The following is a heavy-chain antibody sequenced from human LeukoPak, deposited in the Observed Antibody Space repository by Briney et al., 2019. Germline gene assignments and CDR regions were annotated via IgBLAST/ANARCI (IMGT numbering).Heavy chain of an antibody. CDR1: GFTFTDYW. Sequence: GGSLRLSCAVSGFTFTDYWMNWVRQAPGKGLEWVAGIRQDGGEKSYVDSVKGRFTISRDKTKSSLYLQINSLRAEDTAVYYCARDGTAAGLYFDLWGQGTLVTVSS. CDR2: IRQDGGEK. V-gene: IGHV3-7*01. CDR3: ARDGTAAGLYFDL. D-gene: IGHD6-13*01. J-gene: IGHJ4*01.